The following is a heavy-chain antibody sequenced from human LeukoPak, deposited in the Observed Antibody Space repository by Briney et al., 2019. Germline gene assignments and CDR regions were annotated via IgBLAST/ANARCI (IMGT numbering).Heavy chain of an antibody. J-gene: IGHJ4*02. D-gene: IGHD6-13*01. V-gene: IGHV3-21*01. CDR3: ARAEGDSSSWYRY. CDR2: ISSGSSYI. Sequence: KTGGSLRLSCAASGFTFSSYSMNWVRQAPGKGLEWVSSISSGSSYIYYADSVKGRFTISRDNAKNSLYLQMNSLRAEDTAVYYCARAEGDSSSWYRYWGQGTLVTVSS. CDR1: GFTFSSYS.